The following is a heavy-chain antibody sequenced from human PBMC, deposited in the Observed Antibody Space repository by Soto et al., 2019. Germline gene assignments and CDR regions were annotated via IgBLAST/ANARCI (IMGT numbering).Heavy chain of an antibody. CDR3: AIQLVDAFDI. Sequence: QVQLQQWGAGLLKPSETLSLTCAVYGGSFSGYYWSWIRQPPGKGLEWIGEINHSGSTNYNPSLKSRGTISVDTSKNQFSLKLSSVTAADTAVYYCAIQLVDAFDIWGQGTMVTVSS. D-gene: IGHD6-6*01. CDR1: GGSFSGYY. V-gene: IGHV4-34*01. CDR2: INHSGST. J-gene: IGHJ3*02.